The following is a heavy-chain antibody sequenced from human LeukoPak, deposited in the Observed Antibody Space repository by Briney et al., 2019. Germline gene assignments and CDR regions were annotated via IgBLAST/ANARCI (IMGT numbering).Heavy chain of an antibody. CDR2: IYYSGST. J-gene: IGHJ3*02. Sequence: SETLSLTCTVSGGSISSYYWSWIRQPPGKGLEWIGYIYYSGSTNYNPSLKSRVTISVDTSKNQFSLKLSSVTAADTAVYYCARATYDYVWGSYRSRAFDIWGQGTMVTVSS. D-gene: IGHD3-16*02. CDR3: ARATYDYVWGSYRSRAFDI. CDR1: GGSISSYY. V-gene: IGHV4-59*01.